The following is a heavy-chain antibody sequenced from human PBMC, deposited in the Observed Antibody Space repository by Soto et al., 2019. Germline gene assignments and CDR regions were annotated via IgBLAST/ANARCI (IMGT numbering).Heavy chain of an antibody. D-gene: IGHD4-17*01. J-gene: IGHJ4*02. CDR2: VIPVFNTS. V-gene: IGHV1-69*01. CDR3: ARGDEMTAVTIFEY. CDR1: GGAFGRYS. Sequence: QVQLEQSGPEVKRPGTSVKFSCTASGGAFGRYSVSCVRQAPGQGLEWIGGVIPVFNTSNYSRKFQGRVAIFADRSTNTVFMELRSLRSEDTALYYCARGDEMTAVTIFEYWGQGTLVTVSS.